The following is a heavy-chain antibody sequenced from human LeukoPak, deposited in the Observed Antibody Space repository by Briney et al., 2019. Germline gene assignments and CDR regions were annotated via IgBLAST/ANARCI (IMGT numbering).Heavy chain of an antibody. CDR2: ISSGGTYE. Sequence: GGSLRLSCVASGFTFSNYAMHWVRQAPGKGLEWVSLISSGGTYEYYADSVKGRFTISRDNSKNTLYLQLNSLRAEDTAVYYCARDSTYYYDSGSSGPHYFDNWGQGTLVTVSS. V-gene: IGHV3-30*01. CDR1: GFTFSNYA. CDR3: ARDSTYYYDSGSSGPHYFDN. D-gene: IGHD3-10*01. J-gene: IGHJ4*02.